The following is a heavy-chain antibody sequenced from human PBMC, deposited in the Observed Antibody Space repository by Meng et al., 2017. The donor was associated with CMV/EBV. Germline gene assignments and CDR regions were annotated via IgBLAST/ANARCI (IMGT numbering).Heavy chain of an antibody. CDR3: AARITGTRDADY. J-gene: IGHJ4*02. D-gene: IGHD1-7*01. CDR1: GFTFTSSA. V-gene: IGHV1-58*01. CDR2: IVVGSGNT. Sequence: SVKVSCKASGFTFTSSAVQWVRQARGQRLEWIGWIVVGSGNTNYAQKFQERVTITRDMSTSTAYMELSSLRSEDTAVYYCAARITGTRDADYWGQGTLVTVSS.